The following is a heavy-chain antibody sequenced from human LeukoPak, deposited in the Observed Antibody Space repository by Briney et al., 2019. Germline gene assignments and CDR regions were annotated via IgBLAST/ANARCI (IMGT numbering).Heavy chain of an antibody. V-gene: IGHV4-59*08. CDR2: IYYSGST. CDR1: GGSISSYY. D-gene: IGHD6-13*01. J-gene: IGHJ6*02. CDR3: ARTYSSSSYYYYYGMDV. Sequence: SETLSLTCTVSGGSISSYYWSWIRQPPGMGLEWIGYIYYSGSTNYNPSLKSRVTISVDTSKNQFSLKLSSVTAADTAVYYCARTYSSSSYYYYYGMDVWGQGTTVTVSS.